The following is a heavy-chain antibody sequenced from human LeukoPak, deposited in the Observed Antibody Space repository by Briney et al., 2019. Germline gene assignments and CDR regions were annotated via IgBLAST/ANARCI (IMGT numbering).Heavy chain of an antibody. CDR2: ISSSGSTI. J-gene: IGHJ5*02. Sequence: GGSLRLSCAASGFTFSDYYMSWIRQAPGKGLEWVSYISSSGSTIYYADSVKGRFTISRDNSKNTLYLQMNSLRAEDTAVFYCARDHAAAVSMGNWFDPWGQGTLVTVSS. V-gene: IGHV3-11*04. CDR3: ARDHAAAVSMGNWFDP. D-gene: IGHD6-13*01. CDR1: GFTFSDYY.